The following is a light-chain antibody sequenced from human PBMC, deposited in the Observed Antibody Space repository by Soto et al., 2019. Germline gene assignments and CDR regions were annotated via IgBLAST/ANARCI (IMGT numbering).Light chain of an antibody. V-gene: IGKV3D-15*01. J-gene: IGKJ5*01. CDR1: QTFGSN. CDR2: GAS. CDR3: QQYNNWPIT. Sequence: EILLTQSPDTLSVSPGERVTLYCRASQTFGSNFAWYQQTNGQAPRILIYGASTRDSDTPARFSGSWSVTECALTISRLQSEDFEVYYCQQYNNWPITFGQGTRLEIK.